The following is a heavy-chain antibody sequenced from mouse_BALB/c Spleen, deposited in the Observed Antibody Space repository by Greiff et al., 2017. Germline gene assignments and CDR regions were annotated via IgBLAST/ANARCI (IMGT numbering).Heavy chain of an antibody. CDR3: ARQGYGNYDLRYFDV. D-gene: IGHD2-10*02. V-gene: IGHV5-9-3*01. CDR1: GFTFSSYA. J-gene: IGHJ1*01. CDR2: ISSGGSYT. Sequence: EVKLMESGGGLVKPGGSLKLSCAASGFTFSSYAMSWVRQTPEKRLEWVATISSGGSYTYYPDSVKGRFTISRDNAKNTLYLQMSSLRSEDTAMYYCARQGYGNYDLRYFDVWGAGTTVTVSS.